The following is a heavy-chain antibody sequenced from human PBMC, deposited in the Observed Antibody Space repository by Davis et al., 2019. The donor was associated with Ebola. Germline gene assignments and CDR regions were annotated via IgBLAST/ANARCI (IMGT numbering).Heavy chain of an antibody. Sequence: SVKVSCKASGGTFSSYAISWVRQAPGQGLEWMGGIIPIFGTANYAQKFQGRVTITRDTSASTAYMELSSLRSEDTAVYYCARGDLVVVAATAEGSGVDYGMDVWGQGTTVTVSS. CDR3: ARGDLVVVAATAEGSGVDYGMDV. D-gene: IGHD2-15*01. CDR2: IIPIFGTA. J-gene: IGHJ6*02. V-gene: IGHV1-69*05. CDR1: GGTFSSYA.